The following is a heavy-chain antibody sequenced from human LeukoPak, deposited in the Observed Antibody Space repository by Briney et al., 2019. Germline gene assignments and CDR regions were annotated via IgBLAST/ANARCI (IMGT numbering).Heavy chain of an antibody. CDR2: IKQDGSEK. D-gene: IGHD6-19*01. V-gene: IGHV3-7*03. CDR1: GFTFSSYW. Sequence: PGGSLRLSCAASGFTFSSYWMSWVRQAPGKGLEWVANIKQDGSEKYYVDSVKGRFTISRDNAKNSLYLQMNSLRAEDTALYYCAKDIAPGYSSGWYVFQHWGQGTLVTVSS. CDR3: AKDIAPGYSSGWYVFQH. J-gene: IGHJ1*01.